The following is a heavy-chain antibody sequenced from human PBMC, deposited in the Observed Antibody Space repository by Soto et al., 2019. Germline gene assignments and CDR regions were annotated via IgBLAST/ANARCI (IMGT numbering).Heavy chain of an antibody. V-gene: IGHV4-34*01. Sequence: PSETLSLTCAVYGGSFSGYYWSWIRQPPGKGLEWIGEINHSGSTNYNPSLKSRVTISVDTSKNQFSLKLSSVTAADTAVYYCARDQLDYYDSSGSISGGMDVWGQGTTVTVSS. CDR1: GGSFSGYY. J-gene: IGHJ6*02. D-gene: IGHD3-22*01. CDR2: INHSGST. CDR3: ARDQLDYYDSSGSISGGMDV.